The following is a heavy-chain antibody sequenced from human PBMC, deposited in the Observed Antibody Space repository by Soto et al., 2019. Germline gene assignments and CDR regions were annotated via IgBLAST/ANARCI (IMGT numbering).Heavy chain of an antibody. CDR2: ISGSDGST. Sequence: EVQLLESGGGLVQPGGSLRLSCAASGFTFSSYAMTWVRQAPGNGLEWVSTISGSDGSTYYADSVKGRFTISRDIYKHTLYLQMNSLRAEDTAVYYCAKEYSSGWYFFDYWGRGPLVTAPS. CDR3: AKEYSSGWYFFDY. V-gene: IGHV3-23*01. J-gene: IGHJ4*02. CDR1: GFTFSSYA. D-gene: IGHD6-19*01.